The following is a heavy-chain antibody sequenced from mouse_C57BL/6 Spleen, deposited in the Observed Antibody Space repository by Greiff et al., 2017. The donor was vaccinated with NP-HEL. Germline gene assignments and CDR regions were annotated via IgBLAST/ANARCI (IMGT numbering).Heavy chain of an antibody. Sequence: QVQLKESGAELAKPGASVKLSCKASGYTFTSYWMHWVKQRPGQGLEWIGYINPSSGYTKYTQKFKDKATLTADKSSSTAYMQLSSLTYEDSAVYYCALNWGQDYAMDYWGQGTSVTVSS. CDR2: INPSSGYT. V-gene: IGHV1-7*01. CDR1: GYTFTSYW. J-gene: IGHJ4*01. D-gene: IGHD4-1*01. CDR3: ALNWGQDYAMDY.